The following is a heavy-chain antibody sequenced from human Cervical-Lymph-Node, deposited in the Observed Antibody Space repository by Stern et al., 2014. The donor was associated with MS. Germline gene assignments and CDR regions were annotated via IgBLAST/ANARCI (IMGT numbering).Heavy chain of an antibody. J-gene: IGHJ3*02. CDR3: ARSSTVTPNAFDI. CDR2: IYHSGST. Sequence: QLQLQESGSGLVKPSQTLSLTCAVSGGSISSGGYSWSWIRQPPGNGLEWIGYIYHSGSTYYNPSLKSRVTIAVDRSKTQFSLKLSSVTAADTAVYYCARSSTVTPNAFDIWGQGTMVTVSS. D-gene: IGHD4-17*01. CDR1: GGSISSGGYS. V-gene: IGHV4-30-2*01.